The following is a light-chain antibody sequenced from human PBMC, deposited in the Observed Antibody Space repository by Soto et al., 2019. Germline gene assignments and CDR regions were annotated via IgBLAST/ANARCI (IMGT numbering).Light chain of an antibody. V-gene: IGLV1-47*02. Sequence: QSVLTQPPSASGTPGQRVTISCSGSSSNIGSNYVYWYQQLPGTATKLLIYSNNQRPSGVPDRFSGSKSGTSASLAISGLRSEDEADYYCAAWDDSLSGWVFGGGTKRTVL. J-gene: IGLJ3*02. CDR3: AAWDDSLSGWV. CDR1: SSNIGSNY. CDR2: SNN.